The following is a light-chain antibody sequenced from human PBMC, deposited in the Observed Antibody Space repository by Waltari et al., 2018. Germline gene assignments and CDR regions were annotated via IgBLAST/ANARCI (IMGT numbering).Light chain of an antibody. Sequence: QSPLTQPPSVSGAPGPPVTISCNGTNFNTGEGNDVHWYQQFPGTVPKVPIHHNTLRPSGVPDRFSASKSSTSASLAITGLQPDDEADYYCQSYDSTVGGTVFGGGTKVTV. CDR3: QSYDSTVGGTV. CDR2: HNT. V-gene: IGLV1-40*01. J-gene: IGLJ3*02. CDR1: NFNTGEGND.